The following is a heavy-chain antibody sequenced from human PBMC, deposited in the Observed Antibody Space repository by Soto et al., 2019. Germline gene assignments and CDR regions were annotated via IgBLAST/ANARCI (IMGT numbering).Heavy chain of an antibody. CDR1: GYTFTRYG. CDR2: INTYNGNT. V-gene: IGHV1-18*01. J-gene: IGHJ6*02. Sequence: QVQLVQSGAEVRNPGASVKVSCKASGYTFTRYGIGWARQAPGQGLEWMGWINTYNGNTNYAQNVQGRVTLTTDKSTSTAYMELRSLRSNDTAIYDCAMVDVYVTPSPQDVWGQGTTVIVSS. D-gene: IGHD3-16*01. CDR3: AMVDVYVTPSPQDV.